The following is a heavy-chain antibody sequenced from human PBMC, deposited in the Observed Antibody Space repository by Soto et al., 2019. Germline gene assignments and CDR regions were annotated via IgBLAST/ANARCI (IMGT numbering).Heavy chain of an antibody. CDR2: IIPGGSA. CDR1: GETFSGFS. J-gene: IGHJ5*02. CDR3: ARSIDP. V-gene: IGHV4-34*12. Sequence: PSETVSLTCAVYGETFSGFSWAWIRQPPGEGLEWIGEIIPGGSASYNPSLKSRVTISLDTSMNQFSLKLSSVTAADTAVYYCARSIDPWGQGTLVTVSS.